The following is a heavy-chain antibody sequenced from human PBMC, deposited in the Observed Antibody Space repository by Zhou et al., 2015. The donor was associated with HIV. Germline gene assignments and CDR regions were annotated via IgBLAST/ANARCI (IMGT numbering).Heavy chain of an antibody. Sequence: QVQLVQSGAEVKKPGASVKVSCKASGYTFTNYGISWVRQAPGQGLEWMGWISTYNGNTNYAQKLQGRVTMTTDTSTSTAYMALRSLRSDDTAFYYCARGEFDYGDYSMDPWGQGTLITVSS. CDR1: GYTFTNYG. J-gene: IGHJ5*02. D-gene: IGHD4-17*01. CDR2: ISTYNGNT. V-gene: IGHV1-18*01. CDR3: ARGEFDYGDYSMDP.